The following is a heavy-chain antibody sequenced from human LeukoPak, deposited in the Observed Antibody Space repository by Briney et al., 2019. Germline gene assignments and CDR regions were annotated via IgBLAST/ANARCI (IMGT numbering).Heavy chain of an antibody. D-gene: IGHD3-10*01. Sequence: GGSLRLSCAVSAITLSNYGMSWVPQAPGQGLQWVAGISGSSASTNYADSVKGRFTRSRDKPKNTLHLQMSSLRAEDTAVYFCAKRGVVIRVILVGFHKEAYYFDSWGQGALVTVSS. CDR2: ISGSSAST. CDR1: AITLSNYG. CDR3: AKRGVVIRVILVGFHKEAYYFDS. V-gene: IGHV3-23*01. J-gene: IGHJ4*02.